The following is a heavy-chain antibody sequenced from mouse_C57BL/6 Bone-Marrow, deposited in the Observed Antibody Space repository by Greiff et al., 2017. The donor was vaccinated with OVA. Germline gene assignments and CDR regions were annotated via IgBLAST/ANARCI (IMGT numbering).Heavy chain of an antibody. CDR1: GYTFTSYW. Sequence: VQLQQPGTELVKPGASVKLSCKASGYTFTSYWMHWVKQRPGQGLEWIGNINPSNGGTNYNEKFKSKATLTVDKSSSTAYMQLSSLTSVDYAVYYGERGDYYGSSYFDYWGQGTTLTVSS. J-gene: IGHJ2*01. V-gene: IGHV1-53*01. CDR3: ERGDYYGSSYFDY. CDR2: INPSNGGT. D-gene: IGHD1-1*01.